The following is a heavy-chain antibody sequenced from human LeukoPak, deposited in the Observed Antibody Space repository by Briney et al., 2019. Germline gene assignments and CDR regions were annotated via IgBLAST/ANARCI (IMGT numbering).Heavy chain of an antibody. CDR3: ARHSSSSYFDY. Sequence: PSETLSLTCTVSGDSISSSSYYWSWIRQPPGKGLEWIGEINHSGGTNYNPSLKSRVTISVDTSKNQFSLQLSSVTAADTAVHYCARHSSSSYFDYWGQGTLVTVSS. J-gene: IGHJ4*02. V-gene: IGHV4-39*01. D-gene: IGHD6-13*01. CDR1: GDSISSSSYY. CDR2: INHSGGT.